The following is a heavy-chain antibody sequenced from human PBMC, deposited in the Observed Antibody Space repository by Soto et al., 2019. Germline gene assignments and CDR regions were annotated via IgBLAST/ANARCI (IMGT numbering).Heavy chain of an antibody. V-gene: IGHV1-69*13. CDR2: SIPILGTA. J-gene: IGHJ6*02. D-gene: IGHD3-10*01. Sequence: SVKVSCKASGGTFTVYAFSWVRQAPGQGLEWMGGSIPILGTATYAQKFQGRVTISADESTGTSYMELSSLRSEDTAVYYCARCGSGRYYYGMDVWGQGTTVTVSS. CDR3: ARCGSGRYYYGMDV. CDR1: GGTFTVYA.